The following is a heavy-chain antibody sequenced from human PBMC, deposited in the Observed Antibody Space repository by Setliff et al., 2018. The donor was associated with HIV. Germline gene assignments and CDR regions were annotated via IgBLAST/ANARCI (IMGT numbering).Heavy chain of an antibody. J-gene: IGHJ4*02. CDR1: GFTFSSYW. V-gene: IGHV3-7*01. CDR3: ARVRLYNTALDY. Sequence: GSLRLSCAASGFTFSSYWMSWVRQAPGKGLEWVANIKQDGSEKYYVDSVKGRFTISRDNAKNSLYLQMNSLRPEDTAVYYCARVRLYNTALDYWGQGTLVTVSS. D-gene: IGHD3-3*01. CDR2: IKQDGSEK.